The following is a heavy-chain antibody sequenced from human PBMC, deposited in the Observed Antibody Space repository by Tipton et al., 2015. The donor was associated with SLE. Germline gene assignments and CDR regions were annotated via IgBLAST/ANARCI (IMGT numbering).Heavy chain of an antibody. V-gene: IGHV4-39*01. Sequence: TLSLTCAVYGGSITSSSYYWAWIRQSPGEGVEWIGEIYYRGSTNYNPSLESRVTISVHTSKNQFSLKLSSVTAADTAVYYCARVILGWLQFGGYYFDYWGQGTLVTVSS. CDR3: ARVILGWLQFGGYYFDY. J-gene: IGHJ4*02. CDR1: GGSITSSSYY. CDR2: IYYRGST. D-gene: IGHD5-24*01.